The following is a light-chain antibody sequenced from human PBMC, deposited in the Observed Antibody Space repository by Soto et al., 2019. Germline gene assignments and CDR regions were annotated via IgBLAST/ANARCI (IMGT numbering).Light chain of an antibody. CDR1: QSVSGSD. Sequence: EIGWTQSPGTLSVSPGERATLSCRASQSVSGSDLAWYQQKPGQAPRLLIYGASSRATGIPDRFSGSGSGTDFTLTISRLEPEDFAVYYCQHPQTFGQGTKVDIK. CDR3: QHPQT. J-gene: IGKJ1*01. CDR2: GAS. V-gene: IGKV3-20*01.